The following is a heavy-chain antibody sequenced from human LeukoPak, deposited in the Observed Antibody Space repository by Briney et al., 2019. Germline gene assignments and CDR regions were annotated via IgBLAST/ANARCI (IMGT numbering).Heavy chain of an antibody. CDR1: RFTFSNAW. J-gene: IGHJ4*02. Sequence: GGSLRLSCAASRFTFSNAWMSWVRQAPGKGLEWVGHIKSKTDGGTTDYAAPVKGRCTISRDDSKNTLYLQMNSLKTEDTAVYYSTRHQLVLDSWGQGTLVTVSS. V-gene: IGHV3-15*01. CDR2: IKSKTDGGTT. D-gene: IGHD6-13*01. CDR3: TRHQLVLDS.